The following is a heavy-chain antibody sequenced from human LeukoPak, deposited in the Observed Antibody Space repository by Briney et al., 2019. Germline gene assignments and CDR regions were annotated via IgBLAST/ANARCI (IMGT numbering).Heavy chain of an antibody. D-gene: IGHD3-3*02. CDR3: ARGWHLGSGYYFGY. V-gene: IGHV4-38-2*02. Sequence: SETLSLTCTVSGYSISSGYYWGWIRQPPGKGLEWIGSIYHSGSTYYNPSLKSRVTISVDTSKNQFSLKLSSVTAADTAVYYCARGWHLGSGYYFGYWGQGTLVTVSS. CDR1: GYSISSGYY. J-gene: IGHJ4*02. CDR2: IYHSGST.